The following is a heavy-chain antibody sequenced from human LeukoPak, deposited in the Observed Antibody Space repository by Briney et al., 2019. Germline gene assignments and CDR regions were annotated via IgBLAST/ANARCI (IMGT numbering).Heavy chain of an antibody. CDR2: IKQDGSEK. J-gene: IGHJ6*02. CDR3: AREDTDAGGSYYYYYGMDV. CDR1: EFTFSSYW. V-gene: IGHV3-7*01. Sequence: GGSLRLSCAASEFTFSSYWMSWVRQAPGKGLEWVANIKQDGSEKYYVDSVKGRFTISRDNAKNSLYLQMNSLRAEDTAVYYCAREDTDAGGSYYYYYGMDVWGQGTTVTVSS. D-gene: IGHD1-26*01.